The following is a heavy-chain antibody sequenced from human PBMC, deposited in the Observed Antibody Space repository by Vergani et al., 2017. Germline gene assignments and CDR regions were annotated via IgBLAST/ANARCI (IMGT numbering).Heavy chain of an antibody. CDR1: GYSLTELT. V-gene: IGHV1-24*01. D-gene: IGHD3-22*01. J-gene: IGHJ4*02. CDR3: AIVSDCYASSGYYLDY. CDR2: FDPEHGKV. Sequence: QVQLVQSGSEVRKPGASVKVSCQVSGYSLTELTIHWVRQAPGKGLEWMGGFDPEHGKVTFAHHIQGRVTITEDRSTDTAYMKLSSLKPEDTALYYCAIVSDCYASSGYYLDYWGQGTLGTVSS.